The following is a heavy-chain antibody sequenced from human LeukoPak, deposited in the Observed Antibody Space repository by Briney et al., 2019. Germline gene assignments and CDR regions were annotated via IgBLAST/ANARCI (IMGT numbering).Heavy chain of an antibody. CDR2: IYTSGST. CDR3: ARDGSITIFVVVIADGMDV. Sequence: SETLSLTCTVSGGSLSSGSYYWRWLRQPAGTGLEWLGRIYTSGSTNYNPSLKSRVTISVDTSKNQFSLKLSSVTAADTALYYCARDGSITIFVVVIADGMDVWGQGTTVTVSS. J-gene: IGHJ6*02. D-gene: IGHD3-3*01. V-gene: IGHV4-61*02. CDR1: GGSLSSGSYY.